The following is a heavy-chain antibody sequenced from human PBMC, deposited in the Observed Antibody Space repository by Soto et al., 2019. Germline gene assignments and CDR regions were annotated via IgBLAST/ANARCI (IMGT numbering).Heavy chain of an antibody. J-gene: IGHJ5*02. V-gene: IGHV3-48*01. Sequence: PGGSLRLSCAASGFTFSSYSMNWVRQAPGKGLEWVSYISSSSSTIYYADSVKGRFTISRDNAKNSLYLQMNSLRAEDTAVYYCARGAYLNWFEPWGQGTLVTVSS. CDR2: ISSSSSTI. CDR1: GFTFSSYS. CDR3: ARGAYLNWFEP.